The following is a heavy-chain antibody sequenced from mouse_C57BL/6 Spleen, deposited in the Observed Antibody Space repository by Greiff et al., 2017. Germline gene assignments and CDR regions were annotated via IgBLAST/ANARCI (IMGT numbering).Heavy chain of an antibody. V-gene: IGHV1-15*01. Sequence: QVQLQQSGAELVRPGASVTLSCKASGYTFTDYEMHWVKQTPVHGLEWIGAIDPETGGTAYNQKFKGKAILTADKSSSTAYMELRSLTSEDSAVYYCTRSNYGSSYDDWGQGTTLTVSS. CDR2: IDPETGGT. D-gene: IGHD1-1*01. J-gene: IGHJ2*01. CDR3: TRSNYGSSYDD. CDR1: GYTFTDYE.